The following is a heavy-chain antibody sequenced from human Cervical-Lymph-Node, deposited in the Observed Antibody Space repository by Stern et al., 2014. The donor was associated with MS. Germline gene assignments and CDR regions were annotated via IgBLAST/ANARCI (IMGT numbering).Heavy chain of an antibody. J-gene: IGHJ4*02. CDR2: IYWDDDT. V-gene: IGHV2-5*02. CDR1: GFSFTSSRMG. D-gene: IGHD3-3*01. Sequence: QVTLKESGPTLVKPTQTLTLTCTFSGFSFTSSRMGVGWIRQPPGKALEWLALIYWDDDTRLTPSSKTRLTLSKDQSKSQVVLRLTNMAPEDTGTYYCARTDSSLLSVYSHFAYGGQGARSPSP. CDR3: ARTDSSLLSVYSHFAY.